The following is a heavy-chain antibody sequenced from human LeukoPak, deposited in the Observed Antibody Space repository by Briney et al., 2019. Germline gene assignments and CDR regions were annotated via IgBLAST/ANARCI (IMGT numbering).Heavy chain of an antibody. D-gene: IGHD3-10*01. J-gene: IGHJ4*02. CDR1: GFTFSSYS. CDR3: ARSGSGSYYIFGRRKNYFDY. Sequence: GGSLRLSCAASGFTFSSYSMNWVRQAPGKGLEWVSSISSSSSYIYYADSVKGRFTISRDNAKNSLYLQMNSLRAEDTAVYYCARSGSGSYYIFGRRKNYFDYWGQGTLVTVSS. V-gene: IGHV3-21*01. CDR2: ISSSSSYI.